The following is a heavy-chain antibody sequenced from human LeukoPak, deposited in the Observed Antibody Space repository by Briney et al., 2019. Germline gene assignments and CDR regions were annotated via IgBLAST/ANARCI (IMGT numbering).Heavy chain of an antibody. D-gene: IGHD3-22*01. CDR3: ARDYDSSGYYYPNWYFDL. CDR2: IYYSGST. V-gene: IGHV4-31*03. Sequence: SETLSLTCTVPGGSISSGGYYWSWIRQHPGKGLEWIGYIYYSGSTYYNPSLKSRVTISVDTSKNQFSLKLSSVTAADTAVYYCARDYDSSGYYYPNWYFDLWGRGTLVTVSS. J-gene: IGHJ2*01. CDR1: GGSISSGGYY.